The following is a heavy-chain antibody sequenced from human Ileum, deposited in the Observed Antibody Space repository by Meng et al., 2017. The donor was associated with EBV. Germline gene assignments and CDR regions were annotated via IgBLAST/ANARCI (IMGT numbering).Heavy chain of an antibody. Sequence: QVHLQGRRPGLVKLSKPLPPPLTVSGPPWPSGISPWSWSRQPQGKALDSIGYPYYGWTHSYNPSPKVRFSSSVDPSKTQFPLPLSPLPAADTAVYYCNAYTAGGGGLGSWGQRTLVTVFS. V-gene: IGHV4-30-4*03. CDR1: GPPWPSGISP. CDR2: PYYGWTH. J-gene: IGHJ5*02. CDR3: NAYTAGGGGLGS. D-gene: IGHD3-16*01.